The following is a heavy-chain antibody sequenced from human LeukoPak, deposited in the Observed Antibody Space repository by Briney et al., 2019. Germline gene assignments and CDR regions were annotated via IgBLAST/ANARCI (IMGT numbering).Heavy chain of an antibody. J-gene: IGHJ6*03. D-gene: IGHD2-15*01. CDR3: ARGGHNCSGGSCYGNYYYYYMDV. V-gene: IGHV1-2*02. Sequence: ASVKVSCKASGYTFTGYYMHWVRQAPGQGLEWMGWINPNSGGTNYAQKFQGRVTMTRDTSISTAYMELSRLRSDDTAVYYCARGGHNCSGGSCYGNYYYYYMDVWGKGTTVTISS. CDR1: GYTFTGYY. CDR2: INPNSGGT.